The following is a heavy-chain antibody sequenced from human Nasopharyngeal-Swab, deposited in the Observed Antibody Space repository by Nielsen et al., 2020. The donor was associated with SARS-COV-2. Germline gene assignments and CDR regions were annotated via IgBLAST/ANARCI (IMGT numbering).Heavy chain of an antibody. D-gene: IGHD2-2*01. CDR3: AKSINDIVVVVGTMEAYDYGMDV. Sequence: GESLKISCAASGFTFSSYAMSWVRQAPGKGLEWVSAISGSGGSTYYADSVKGRFTISRDNSKNTLYLQMNSLRAGDTAVYYCAKSINDIVVVVGTMEAYDYGMDVWGQGTTVTVSS. CDR2: ISGSGGST. CDR1: GFTFSSYA. J-gene: IGHJ6*02. V-gene: IGHV3-23*01.